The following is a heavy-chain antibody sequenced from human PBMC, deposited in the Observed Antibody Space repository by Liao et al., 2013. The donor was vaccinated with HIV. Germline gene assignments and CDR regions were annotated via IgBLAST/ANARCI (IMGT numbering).Heavy chain of an antibody. J-gene: IGHJ4*02. V-gene: IGHV4-30-2*01. CDR3: VARGVIIPVSFY. CDR2: IYHSGST. D-gene: IGHD3-10*01. CDR1: GDSISSGVYS. Sequence: QLQLQESGSGLVKPSQTLSLTCTVSGDSISSGVYSWSWIRQPPGKGLEWIGYIYHSGSTYYKSSLKSRVTMSVDRSENQFSLKLSSVTAADTAVVLRVARGVIIPVSFYWGQGTLVTVSS.